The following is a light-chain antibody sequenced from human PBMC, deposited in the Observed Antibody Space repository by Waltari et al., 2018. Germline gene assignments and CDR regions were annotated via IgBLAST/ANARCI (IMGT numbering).Light chain of an antibody. CDR2: AAS. Sequence: IQMTQSPPSVYASVRDRAPITCRASQGINSWLAWYQQKPGKAPKLLIYAASSLQSGVPSRFSGSGSGTDFTLTISSLQPEDFATYYCQQANSFPFTFGPGTKVDIK. CDR1: QGINSW. J-gene: IGKJ3*01. CDR3: QQANSFPFT. V-gene: IGKV1D-12*01.